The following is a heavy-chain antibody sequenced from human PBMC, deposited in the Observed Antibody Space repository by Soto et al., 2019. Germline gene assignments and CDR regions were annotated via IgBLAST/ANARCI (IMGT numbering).Heavy chain of an antibody. V-gene: IGHV3-30-3*01. CDR2: ISYDGSNK. Sequence: GGSLRLSCAASGFTFSSYAMHWVRQAPGKGLEWVAVISYDGSNKYYADSVKGRFTISRDNSKNTLYLQMNSLRAEDTAVYYCARGRRAYYYYGMDVWAKGPRSPSP. CDR3: ARGRRAYYYYGMDV. J-gene: IGHJ6*02. CDR1: GFTFSSYA.